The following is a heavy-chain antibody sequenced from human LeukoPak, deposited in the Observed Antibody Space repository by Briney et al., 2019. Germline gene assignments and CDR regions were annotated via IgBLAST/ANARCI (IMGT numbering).Heavy chain of an antibody. D-gene: IGHD6-13*01. J-gene: IGHJ4*02. CDR3: AKEGFGSSSWPTNFDY. CDR2: ISGSGGTT. CDR1: RFTFRSYA. Sequence: GGSLRLSCATSRFTFRSYAMSWVRQAPGKGLDWVSCISGSGGTTYYADSVKGRFTISRDNSKNTLYLQMNSLRVEDTALYYCAKEGFGSSSWPTNFDYWGQGTLVTVSS. V-gene: IGHV3-23*01.